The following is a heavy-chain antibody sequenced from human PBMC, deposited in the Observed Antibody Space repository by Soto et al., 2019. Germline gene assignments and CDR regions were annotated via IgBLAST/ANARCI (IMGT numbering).Heavy chain of an antibody. Sequence: SETLSLTFSVSGGSISSGGYSWSWIRQPPGKGLEWIGYIYHSGSTYYNPSLKSRVTISVDRSKNQFSLKLSSVTAADTAVYYCARGRVRATYYFDYWGQGTLVTVSS. CDR2: IYHSGST. J-gene: IGHJ4*02. CDR3: ARGRVRATYYFDY. D-gene: IGHD1-26*01. V-gene: IGHV4-30-2*01. CDR1: GGSISSGGYS.